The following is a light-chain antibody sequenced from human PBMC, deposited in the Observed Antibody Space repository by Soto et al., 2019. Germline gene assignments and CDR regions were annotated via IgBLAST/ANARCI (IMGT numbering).Light chain of an antibody. CDR3: LRDHNHPLT. CDR2: AAA. Sequence: AIQMAQSPSSLSASVGDRVTITCRASQGIGNDVGWFQQKPGKAPKLLIYAAATCQSGAPPRFSGSRSGTGITLTISSLQPEEVATYYCLRDHNHPLTFGGGTKVEIK. J-gene: IGKJ4*01. CDR1: QGIGND. V-gene: IGKV1-6*02.